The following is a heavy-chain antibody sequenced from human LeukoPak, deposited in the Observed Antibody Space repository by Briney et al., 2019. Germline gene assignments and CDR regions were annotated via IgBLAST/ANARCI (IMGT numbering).Heavy chain of an antibody. D-gene: IGHD2-8*01. Sequence: ASVKVSCTASGYTFTSYAMHWVRQAPGQRLEWMGWSNAGNGNTKYSQEFQGRVTITRDTSASTAYMELSSLRSEDMAVYYCARAITYCTNGVCHPFGMDVWGQGTTVTVSS. CDR3: ARAITYCTNGVCHPFGMDV. V-gene: IGHV1-3*02. CDR1: GYTFTSYA. J-gene: IGHJ6*02. CDR2: SNAGNGNT.